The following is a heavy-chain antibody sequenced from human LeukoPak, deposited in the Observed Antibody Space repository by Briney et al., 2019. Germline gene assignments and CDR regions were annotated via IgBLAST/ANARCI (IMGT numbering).Heavy chain of an antibody. D-gene: IGHD3-10*01. Sequence: PGGSLRLSCAASGFTFSNYSMNWVRQAPGKGLEWVSSISSSSSYIYFADSVKGRFTISRDNAKNSLFLQLNSLRADDTAVYYCARSELGYNYYYMDVWGKGTTVTISS. CDR3: ARSELGYNYYYMDV. CDR2: ISSSSSYI. J-gene: IGHJ6*03. V-gene: IGHV3-21*01. CDR1: GFTFSNYS.